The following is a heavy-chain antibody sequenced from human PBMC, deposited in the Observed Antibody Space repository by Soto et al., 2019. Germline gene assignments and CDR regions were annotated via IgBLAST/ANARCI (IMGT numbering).Heavy chain of an antibody. J-gene: IGHJ3*02. Sequence: PGGSLRLSCAASGFTFSSYWMSWVRQAPGKGLEWVANIKQDGSEKYYVDSVKGRFTISRDNAKNSLYLQMNSLRAEDTAVYYCARLLEYSSGWYGAFDIWGQGTMVTVSS. CDR2: IKQDGSEK. V-gene: IGHV3-7*01. CDR3: ARLLEYSSGWYGAFDI. CDR1: GFTFSSYW. D-gene: IGHD6-19*01.